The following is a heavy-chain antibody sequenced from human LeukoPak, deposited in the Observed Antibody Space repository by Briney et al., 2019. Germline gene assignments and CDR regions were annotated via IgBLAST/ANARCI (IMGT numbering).Heavy chain of an antibody. D-gene: IGHD6-19*01. V-gene: IGHV3-23*01. CDR2: ITATGDTA. CDR3: AGDRNSDWYSPLDY. Sequence: GGSLRLSCVASGFTFTKCAMSWIRQAPGKGLEWVAIITATGDTAYYADSVKGRFTISRDNSRNTVYMQMDILRAEDTAIYYCAGDRNSDWYSPLDYWGQGSQVTVSS. CDR1: GFTFTKCA. J-gene: IGHJ4*02.